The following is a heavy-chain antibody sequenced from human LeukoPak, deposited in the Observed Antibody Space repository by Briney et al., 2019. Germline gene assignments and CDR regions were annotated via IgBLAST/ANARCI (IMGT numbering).Heavy chain of an antibody. Sequence: ASVRVSCKASGYTFPGYYMHWVRQAPGQGLEWMGWINPNSGGTNYAQKFQGRVTMTRDTSISTAYMELSRLRSDDTAVYYCARADYDFWSGYWSYYGMDVWGQGTTVTVSS. CDR3: ARADYDFWSGYWSYYGMDV. CDR1: GYTFPGYY. CDR2: INPNSGGT. V-gene: IGHV1-2*02. D-gene: IGHD3-3*01. J-gene: IGHJ6*02.